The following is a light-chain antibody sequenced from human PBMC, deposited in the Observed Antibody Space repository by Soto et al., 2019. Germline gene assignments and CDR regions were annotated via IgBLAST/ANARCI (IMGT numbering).Light chain of an antibody. CDR3: MQALQTPWA. Sequence: DIVMTQSPLSLPVTPGEPASISCRSSQSLLQTNGYNYLDWYLQKPGQSPQLLIYLGSNRASGVPDRFSGSGSGTDFTLKMSRVEAEDVGVYYCMQALQTPWAFGQGTKVEIK. V-gene: IGKV2-28*01. CDR1: QSLLQTNGYNY. J-gene: IGKJ1*01. CDR2: LGS.